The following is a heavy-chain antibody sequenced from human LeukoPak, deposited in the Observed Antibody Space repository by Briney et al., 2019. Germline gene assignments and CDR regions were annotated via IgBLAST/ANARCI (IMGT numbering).Heavy chain of an antibody. Sequence: SETLSLTCAVYGGSFSGYYWSWIRPPPGKGLEWIGSIYYSGSTYHNPSLKSRITMSVDTSKNQFSLKLSSVTAADTAVYYCAREYYYYYYMDVWGKGTTVTISS. J-gene: IGHJ6*03. CDR2: IYYSGST. CDR3: AREYYYYYYMDV. CDR1: GGSFSGYY. V-gene: IGHV4-34*01.